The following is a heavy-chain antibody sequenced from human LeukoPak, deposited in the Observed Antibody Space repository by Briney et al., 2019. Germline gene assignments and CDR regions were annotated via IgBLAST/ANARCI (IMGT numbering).Heavy chain of an antibody. D-gene: IGHD5/OR15-5a*01. V-gene: IGHV3-21*04. CDR1: GFTFSSYS. Sequence: GGSLRLSCAASGFTFSSYSMNWVRQAPGKGLEWVSSISSSSSYMYYADSVKGRFTISRDNSKNTLHLQMNSLRAEDTAVYYCARSNDAFDIWGQGTMVTVSS. CDR3: ARSNDAFDI. CDR2: ISSSSSYM. J-gene: IGHJ3*02.